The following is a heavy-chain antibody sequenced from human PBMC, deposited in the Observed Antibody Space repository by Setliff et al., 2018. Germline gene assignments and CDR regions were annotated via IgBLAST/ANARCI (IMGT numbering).Heavy chain of an antibody. V-gene: IGHV4-38-2*02. CDR2: IYYTGNT. Sequence: SETLSLTCVVAGYSVNTGYWAWIRQSPGKGLEWIGTIYYTGNTYYNPSLKSRLTLSLDSSKNQFSLKLNSVTAADMAVYYCAREQWLDPPGYYYMDVWAKGTTVTVSS. CDR3: AREQWLDPPGYYYMDV. CDR1: GYSVNTGY. D-gene: IGHD6-19*01. J-gene: IGHJ6*03.